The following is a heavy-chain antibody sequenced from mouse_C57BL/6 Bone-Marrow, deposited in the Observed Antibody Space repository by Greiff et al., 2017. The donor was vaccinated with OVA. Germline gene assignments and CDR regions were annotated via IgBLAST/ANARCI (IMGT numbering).Heavy chain of an antibody. Sequence: QVQLQQSGAELVRPGASVKLSCKASGYTFTDYYINWVKQRPGQGLEWIARIYPGSGNTYYNEKFKGKATLTAEKSSSTAYMQLSSLTSEDSAVYFCAREDYGSSYVFWGQGTLVTVSA. V-gene: IGHV1-76*01. CDR3: AREDYGSSYVF. D-gene: IGHD1-1*01. J-gene: IGHJ3*01. CDR2: IYPGSGNT. CDR1: GYTFTDYY.